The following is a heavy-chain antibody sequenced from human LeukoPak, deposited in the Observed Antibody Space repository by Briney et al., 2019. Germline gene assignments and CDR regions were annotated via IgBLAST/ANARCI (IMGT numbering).Heavy chain of an antibody. CDR1: GYTFTGYY. CDR2: INPNSGGT. Sequence: ASVTVSCKASGYTFTGYYMHWVRQAPGQGLEWMGWINPNSGGTNYAQKFQGGVTMTRDTSISTAHMELSRLRSDDTAVYYCAREWELLPNFDYWGQGTLVTVSS. CDR3: AREWELLPNFDY. D-gene: IGHD1-26*01. J-gene: IGHJ4*02. V-gene: IGHV1-2*02.